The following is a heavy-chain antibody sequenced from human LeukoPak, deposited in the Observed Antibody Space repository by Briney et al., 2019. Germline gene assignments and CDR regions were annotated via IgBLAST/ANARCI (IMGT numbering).Heavy chain of an antibody. J-gene: IGHJ3*02. CDR1: GGSISSSNW. Sequence: SGTLSLTCAVSGGSISSSNWWSWIRQPPGKGLEWIGEINHSGSTNYNPSLKSRVTISVDTSKNQFSLKLSSVTAADTAVYYCARRYYYYDSPSAFDIWGQGTMVTVSS. D-gene: IGHD3-22*01. CDR3: ARRYYYYDSPSAFDI. CDR2: INHSGST. V-gene: IGHV4-4*02.